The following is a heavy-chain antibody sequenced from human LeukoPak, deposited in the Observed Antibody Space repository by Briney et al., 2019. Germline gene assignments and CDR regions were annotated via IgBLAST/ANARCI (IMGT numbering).Heavy chain of an antibody. D-gene: IGHD3-10*01. CDR2: MSISGDHT. CDR1: GFTFSSYA. Sequence: GGSLRLSCAASGFTFSSYAMTWVRQAPGKGLEWVSTMSISGDHTYYADSVKGRFTISRDNSKNTLYLQMNSLRAEDTAVYYCARIKDYYGSGSYRPWYFDLWGRGTLVTVSS. V-gene: IGHV3-23*01. CDR3: ARIKDYYGSGSYRPWYFDL. J-gene: IGHJ2*01.